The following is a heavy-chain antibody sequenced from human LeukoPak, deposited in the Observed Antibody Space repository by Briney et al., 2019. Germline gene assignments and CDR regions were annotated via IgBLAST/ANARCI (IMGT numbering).Heavy chain of an antibody. J-gene: IGHJ5*02. Sequence: ASVKVFCKASGYAFTRYYVHWVRQASGQGLEGMGIINPSGGSTTYAQKLQGRVAMTRDMSTSTVYMELSSLRSEDTAVYYCARGHIGQHNWFDPWGQGTLVTVSS. V-gene: IGHV1-46*04. CDR2: INPSGGST. CDR3: ARGHIGQHNWFDP. CDR1: GYAFTRYY. D-gene: IGHD3/OR15-3a*01.